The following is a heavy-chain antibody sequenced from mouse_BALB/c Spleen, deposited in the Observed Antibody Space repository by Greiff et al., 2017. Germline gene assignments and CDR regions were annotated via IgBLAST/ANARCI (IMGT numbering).Heavy chain of an antibody. CDR2: ISYSGST. V-gene: IGHV3-2*02. D-gene: IGHD1-1*01. CDR3: ARGYYGGYYAMDY. CDR1: GYSITSDYA. J-gene: IGHJ4*01. Sequence: DVKLVESGPGLVKPSQSLSLTCTVTGYSITSDYAWNWIRQFPGNKLEWMGYISYSGSTSYNPSLKSRISITRDTSKNQFFLQLNSVTTEDTATYYCARGYYGGYYAMDYWGQGASVTVSS.